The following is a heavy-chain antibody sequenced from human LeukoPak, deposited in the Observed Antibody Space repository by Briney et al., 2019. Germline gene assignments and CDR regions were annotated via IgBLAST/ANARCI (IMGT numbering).Heavy chain of an antibody. CDR2: ISSSSSHI. D-gene: IGHD3-3*01. CDR3: ARDRFLEKEFDY. V-gene: IGHV3-21*01. J-gene: IGHJ4*02. Sequence: PGGSLRLSCAASGFTFSSYSMNWVRQAPEKGLEWVSSISSSSSHIYYADSVKGRFTISRDNAKNSLYLQMNSLRAEDTAVYYCARDRFLEKEFDYWGQGTLVTVSS. CDR1: GFTFSSYS.